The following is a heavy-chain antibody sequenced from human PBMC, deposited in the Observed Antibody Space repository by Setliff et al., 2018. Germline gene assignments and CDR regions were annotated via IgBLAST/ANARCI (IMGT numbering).Heavy chain of an antibody. V-gene: IGHV5-51*01. Sequence: PGESLKISCKGYGYKFTSNWIAWVRQTPGKGLEWMGFIYPGDSDTKYSPSFRGQVTISADKSVSTAYLQWNSLRASDTAMYYCARLGPLDAFDIWGQGTMVTVSS. CDR2: IYPGDSDT. CDR1: GYKFTSNW. J-gene: IGHJ3*02. CDR3: ARLGPLDAFDI. D-gene: IGHD3-16*01.